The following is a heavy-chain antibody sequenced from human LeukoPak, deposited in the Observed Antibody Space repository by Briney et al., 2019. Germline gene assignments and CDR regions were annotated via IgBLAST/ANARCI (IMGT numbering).Heavy chain of an antibody. CDR2: ISAYNGNT. V-gene: IGHV1-18*01. D-gene: IGHD3-22*01. J-gene: IGHJ4*02. CDR1: GYTFTSYG. CDR3: ARHDYYDSSGPFDY. Sequence: PTASVKVSCKASGYTFTSYGISWVRQAPGQGLEWMGWISAYNGNTNYAQKLQGRVTMTTDTSTSTAYIELRSLRSDDTAVYYCARHDYYDSSGPFDYWGQGTLVTVSS.